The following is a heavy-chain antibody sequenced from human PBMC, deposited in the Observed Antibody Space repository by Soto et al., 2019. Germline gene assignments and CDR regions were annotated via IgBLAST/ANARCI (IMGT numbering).Heavy chain of an antibody. D-gene: IGHD2-2*01. CDR3: ARVAYCSSTSCYWYYYYMDV. J-gene: IGHJ6*03. V-gene: IGHV3-11*01. CDR2: ISSSGSTI. Sequence: QVQLVESGGGLVKPGGSLRLSCAASGFTFSDYYMSWIRQAPGKGLEWVSYISSSGSTIYYADSVKGRFTISRDNAKNPLYLQMNSLRAEDTAVYYCARVAYCSSTSCYWYYYYMDVWGKGTTVTVSS. CDR1: GFTFSDYY.